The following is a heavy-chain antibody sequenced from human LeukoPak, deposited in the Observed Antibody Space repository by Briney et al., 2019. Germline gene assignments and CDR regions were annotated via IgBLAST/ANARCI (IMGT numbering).Heavy chain of an antibody. V-gene: IGHV3-23*01. CDR3: ELNGALGVVAASEGGVPLDY. CDR1: GFTFSSYA. J-gene: IGHJ4*02. CDR2: ISGSGGST. Sequence: QPGGSLRLSGAASGFTFSSYAMSWVRQVPGKGLEWVSGISGSGGSTYYADSVKGRCTISRDNSKNTLYLQMNSLRAEDTAVYYCELNGALGVVAASEGGVPLDYWGQGTLVTVSS. D-gene: IGHD2-15*01.